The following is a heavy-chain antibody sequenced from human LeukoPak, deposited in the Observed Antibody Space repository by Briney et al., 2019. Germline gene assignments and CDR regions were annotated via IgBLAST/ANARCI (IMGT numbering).Heavy chain of an antibody. Sequence: GGSLRLSCAASGFTFSNYAMHWVRQAPGKGLEWVAFIRYDGNNQYYVNSVKGRFTISRDNSKNTLYLQMNSLRAEDTAVYYCAKGDYYGSGLDYWGQGNLVTVSS. CDR1: GFTFSNYA. J-gene: IGHJ4*02. V-gene: IGHV3-30*02. CDR2: IRYDGNNQ. CDR3: AKGDYYGSGLDY. D-gene: IGHD3-10*01.